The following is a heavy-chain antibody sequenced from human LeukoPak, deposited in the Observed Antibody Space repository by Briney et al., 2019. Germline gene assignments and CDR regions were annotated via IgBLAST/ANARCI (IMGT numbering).Heavy chain of an antibody. CDR3: AKDTDYYGSGSYLDY. CDR1: GFTFSSYS. CDR2: ISSSSSYI. D-gene: IGHD3-10*01. Sequence: PGGSLRLSCAASGFTFSSYSMNWVRQAPGKGLEWVSSISSSSSYIYYADSVKGRFTISRDNAKNSLYLQMNSLRAEDTALYYCAKDTDYYGSGSYLDYWGQGTLVTVSS. V-gene: IGHV3-21*04. J-gene: IGHJ4*02.